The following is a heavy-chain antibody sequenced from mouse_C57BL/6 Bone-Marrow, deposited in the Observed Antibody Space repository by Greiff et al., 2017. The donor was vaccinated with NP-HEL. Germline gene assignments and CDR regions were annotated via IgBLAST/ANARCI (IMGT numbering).Heavy chain of an antibody. CDR1: GYTFTSYG. CDR3: ARLYYYFDY. D-gene: IGHD1-1*01. CDR2: IYPRSGNT. J-gene: IGHJ2*01. V-gene: IGHV1-81*01. Sequence: VQLVESGAELARPGASVKLSCKASGYTFTSYGISGVKQRTGQGLEWIGEIYPRSGNTYYNEKFNGKATLTADKSSSTAYMELRSLTSEDSAVYFCARLYYYFDYWGQGTTLTVSS.